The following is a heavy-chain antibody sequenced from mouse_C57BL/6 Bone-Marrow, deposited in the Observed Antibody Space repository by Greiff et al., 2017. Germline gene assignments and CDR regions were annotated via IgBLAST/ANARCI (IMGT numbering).Heavy chain of an antibody. Sequence: EVKLLESGGGLVQPGGSLKLSCAASGIDFSRYWMSWVRRAPGKGLEWIGEINPDSSTINYAPSLKDKFIISRDNAKNTLYLKMSKVRSEDTALYYCARETSSPSYFDYWGQGTTLTVSS. CDR2: INPDSSTI. D-gene: IGHD1-1*01. V-gene: IGHV4-1*01. CDR3: ARETSSPSYFDY. CDR1: GIDFSRYW. J-gene: IGHJ2*01.